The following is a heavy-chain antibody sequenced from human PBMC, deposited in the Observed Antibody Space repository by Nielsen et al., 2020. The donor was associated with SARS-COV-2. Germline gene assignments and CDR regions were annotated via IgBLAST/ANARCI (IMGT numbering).Heavy chain of an antibody. CDR1: GLTFSSYA. Sequence: GGSLRLSCAASGLTFSSYAMSWVRQVPGKGLEWVSYISSSGSTIYYADSVKGRFTISRDNAKNSLYLQMNSLRAEDTAVYYCASTYYYGSGPFDYWGQGTLVTVSS. CDR2: ISSSGSTI. D-gene: IGHD3-10*01. V-gene: IGHV3-48*03. CDR3: ASTYYYGSGPFDY. J-gene: IGHJ4*02.